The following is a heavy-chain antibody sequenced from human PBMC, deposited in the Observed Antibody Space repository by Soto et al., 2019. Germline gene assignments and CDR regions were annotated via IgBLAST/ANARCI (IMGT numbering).Heavy chain of an antibody. Sequence: SVKVSCKSSGCTFSSYAIRWVRQAPGQGLEWMGGIIPIFGTANYAQKFQGRVTITADESTSTAYMELSSLRSEDTAVYYWSRVWDSSSSVDYWGQGTLVTVSS. D-gene: IGHD6-6*01. V-gene: IGHV1-69*13. CDR3: SRVWDSSSSVDY. J-gene: IGHJ4*02. CDR2: IIPIFGTA. CDR1: GCTFSSYA.